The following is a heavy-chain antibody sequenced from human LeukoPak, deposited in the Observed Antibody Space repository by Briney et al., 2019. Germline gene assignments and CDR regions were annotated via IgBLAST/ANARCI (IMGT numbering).Heavy chain of an antibody. D-gene: IGHD2-2*01. CDR1: GYSFTSYW. CDR3: ARQGVGYCSSSRSYGGGVDY. CDR2: IYPGDSDT. Sequence: GESLKISCKGSGYSFTSYWIGWVRQMPGKGLEWMGIIYPGDSDTRYSPSFQGQVTISADKSISTAYLQWSSLKASDTAMYYCARQGVGYCSSSRSYGGGVDYWSQGTLVTVSS. J-gene: IGHJ4*02. V-gene: IGHV5-51*01.